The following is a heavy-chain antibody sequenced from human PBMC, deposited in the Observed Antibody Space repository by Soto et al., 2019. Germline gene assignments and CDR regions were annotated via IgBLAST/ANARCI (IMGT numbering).Heavy chain of an antibody. CDR1: GFTFDDYS. Sequence: PGGSLTLSCGRSGFTFDDYSMHWVRQAPGKGLEWVSLISWDGGFTYYADSLKGRFTISRDNSKNSLYLQMNSLRTEDTALYYCAKDIEARYYYYGMDVCGQGTTVTVSS. CDR2: ISWDGGFT. J-gene: IGHJ6*02. V-gene: IGHV3-43*01. CDR3: AKDIEARYYYYGMDV.